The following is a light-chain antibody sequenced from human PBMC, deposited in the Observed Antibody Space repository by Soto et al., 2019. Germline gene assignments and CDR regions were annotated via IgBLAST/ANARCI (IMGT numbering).Light chain of an antibody. CDR2: AAS. CDR1: QGIGTW. Sequence: DIQMAHSPSSVSASVGDRITITCRASQGIGTWLAWYQQKAGKAPTLLIYAASSLQSGVPSRFSGSGSGRDFTLTISSLQPEDFATYYCQQANSFPLTFGGGTKVDIK. J-gene: IGKJ4*01. V-gene: IGKV1-12*01. CDR3: QQANSFPLT.